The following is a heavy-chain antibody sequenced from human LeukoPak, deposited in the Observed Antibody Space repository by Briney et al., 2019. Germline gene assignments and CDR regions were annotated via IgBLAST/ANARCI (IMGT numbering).Heavy chain of an antibody. CDR3: ARGRSNYYGMDV. J-gene: IGHJ6*02. Sequence: QPGGSLRLSCAASGFTFSSYAMTWVRQAPGKGLEWVSGVSGSGDSTYYADSVKGRFTISRDNSKITLYLQMNSLRDEDTAVYYCARGRSNYYGMDVWGQGTTVTVSS. D-gene: IGHD1-26*01. CDR2: VSGSGDST. CDR1: GFTFSSYA. V-gene: IGHV3-23*01.